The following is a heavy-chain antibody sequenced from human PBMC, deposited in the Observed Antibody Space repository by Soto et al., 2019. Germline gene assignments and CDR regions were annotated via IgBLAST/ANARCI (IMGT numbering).Heavy chain of an antibody. CDR3: AKGPRPTSSSWYYFDY. D-gene: IGHD6-13*01. CDR2: ISYDGSNK. V-gene: IGHV3-30*18. Sequence: QVQLVESGGGVVQPGRSLRLSCAASGFTFSSYGMHWVRQAPGKGLEWVAVISYDGSNKYYADSVKGRFTISRDNSKNTLYLQMNSLRAENTAVSYCAKGPRPTSSSWYYFDYWGQGTLVTVSS. J-gene: IGHJ4*02. CDR1: GFTFSSYG.